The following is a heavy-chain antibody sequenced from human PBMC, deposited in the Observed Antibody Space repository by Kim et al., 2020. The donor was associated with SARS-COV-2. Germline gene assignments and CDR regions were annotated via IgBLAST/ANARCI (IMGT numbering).Heavy chain of an antibody. CDR2: INHSGST. D-gene: IGHD2-2*01. Sequence: SETLSLTCAVYGGSFSGYYWSWIRQPPGKGLEWIGEINHSGSTNYNPSLKSRVTISVDTSKNQFSLKLSSVTAADTAVYYCARAARVRLPHGKSTNFDY. CDR3: ARAARVRLPHGKSTNFDY. CDR1: GGSFSGYY. V-gene: IGHV4-34*01. J-gene: IGHJ4*01.